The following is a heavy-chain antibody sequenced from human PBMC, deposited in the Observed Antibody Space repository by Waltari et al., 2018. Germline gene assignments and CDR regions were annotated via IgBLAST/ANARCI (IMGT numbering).Heavy chain of an antibody. CDR1: GGSISSGSYY. Sequence: QVQLQESGPGLVKPPQTLSLTCTVSGGSISSGSYYWSWIRQTAGKGLEWIGRIYISGSTNYNPSLKSRVTISVDTSKNHFSLKLNSVTAADTAVYYCARAHHRYCSGGSCYSIAWFDPWGQGTLVTVSS. J-gene: IGHJ5*02. D-gene: IGHD2-15*01. CDR3: ARAHHRYCSGGSCYSIAWFDP. CDR2: IYISGST. V-gene: IGHV4-61*02.